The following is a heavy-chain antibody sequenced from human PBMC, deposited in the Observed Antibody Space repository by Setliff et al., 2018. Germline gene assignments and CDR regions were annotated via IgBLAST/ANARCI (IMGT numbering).Heavy chain of an antibody. CDR1: GHTLTGYY. J-gene: IGHJ3*02. Sequence: ASVKVSCKASGHTLTGYYMHWVRQAPGQGLEWMGWMNPNSGNTGYAQKFQGRVTITRNTSISTAYMELSSLRSEDTAVYYCARIIPPQWLQNRGAFDIWGQGTMVTVSS. D-gene: IGHD5-18*01. CDR3: ARIIPPQWLQNRGAFDI. V-gene: IGHV1-8*03. CDR2: MNPNSGNT.